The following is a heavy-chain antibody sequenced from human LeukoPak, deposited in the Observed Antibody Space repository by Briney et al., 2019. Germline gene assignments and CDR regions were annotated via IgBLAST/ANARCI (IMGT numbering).Heavy chain of an antibody. V-gene: IGHV4-30-2*01. CDR1: GGSTSSGGDY. Sequence: SQTLSLTCTVAGGSTSSGGDYWSWIRQPPGKGLEGIGHISHSGSIYSSPSLRGRVTISLDRSKNQFSLNLSSATAADTAVYYCASPMTLVLRGLAGIDAFNIWGQGTMVTVSS. J-gene: IGHJ3*02. D-gene: IGHD3-22*01. CDR2: ISHSGSI. CDR3: ASPMTLVLRGLAGIDAFNI.